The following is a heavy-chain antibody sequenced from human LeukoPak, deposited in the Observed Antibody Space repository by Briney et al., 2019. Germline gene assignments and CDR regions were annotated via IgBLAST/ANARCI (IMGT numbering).Heavy chain of an antibody. V-gene: IGHV3-74*01. J-gene: IGHJ4*02. CDR2: INSDGRRA. D-gene: IGHD6-19*01. Sequence: GGSLRLSCAASGFTFSSYWMHWVRQAPGKGLVWVSRINSDGRRATYADSVEGRLTISRDNAKNTLYLQMNSLRAEDTAVYYCARGAFQDTSGWYGIDYWGQGTLVTVSS. CDR1: GFTFSSYW. CDR3: ARGAFQDTSGWYGIDY.